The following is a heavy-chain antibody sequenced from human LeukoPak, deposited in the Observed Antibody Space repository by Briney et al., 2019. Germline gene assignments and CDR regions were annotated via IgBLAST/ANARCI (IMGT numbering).Heavy chain of an antibody. J-gene: IGHJ4*02. CDR2: ISYDGSNK. CDR3: AKSGAPYSSRTMFDY. Sequence: GGSLRLSCAASGFTFSSYAMHWVRQAPGKGLEWVAVISYDGSNKYYADSVKGRFTISRDNSKNTLYLQMNSLRAEDTAVYYCAKSGAPYSSRTMFDYWGQGTLVTVSS. CDR1: GFTFSSYA. D-gene: IGHD6-13*01. V-gene: IGHV3-30*01.